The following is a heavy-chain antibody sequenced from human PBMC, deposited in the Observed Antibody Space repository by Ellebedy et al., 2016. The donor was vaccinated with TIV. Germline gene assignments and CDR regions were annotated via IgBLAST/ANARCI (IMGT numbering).Heavy chain of an antibody. CDR3: ARDASRAAVVYYFDH. CDR2: INPNGGGT. J-gene: IGHJ4*02. D-gene: IGHD6-13*01. Sequence: ASVKVSCKASGYTFTGYNIHWVRRAPGQGLEWMGWINPNGGGTKFAQRFQGRVIMTRDTSISTVYMELTRLRSDDTAVYYCARDASRAAVVYYFDHWGQGTLVTVSS. V-gene: IGHV1-2*02. CDR1: GYTFTGYN.